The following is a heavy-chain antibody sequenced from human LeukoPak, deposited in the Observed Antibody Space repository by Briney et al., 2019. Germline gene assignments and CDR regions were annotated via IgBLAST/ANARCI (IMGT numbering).Heavy chain of an antibody. D-gene: IGHD2-2*01. V-gene: IGHV1-8*03. CDR2: MNPNSGNT. J-gene: IGHJ6*03. CDR3: ARGDCSSTSCYGYYYYYYMDV. Sequence: GASVKVSCKASGYTFTSYDINWVRQATGQGLEWMGWMNPNSGNTGYAQKFQGRVTITRNTSISTAYMELSSLRSEDTAVYYCARGDCSSTSCYGYYYYYYMDVWGKGTTVTVSS. CDR1: GYTFTSYD.